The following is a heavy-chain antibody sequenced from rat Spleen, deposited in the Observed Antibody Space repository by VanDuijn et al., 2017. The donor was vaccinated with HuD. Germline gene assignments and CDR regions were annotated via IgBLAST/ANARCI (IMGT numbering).Heavy chain of an antibody. D-gene: IGHD1-2*01. CDR3: AKDTDYSSPWVGYFDY. Sequence: EVQLVESGGGLVQPGRSLKLSCAASGFTXSNYVXAWVXXAPTKGLEWVASISTGGGNTYYRDSVKGRFTISRDNAKNTLYLQMDSLRSEDTATYYCAKDTDYSSPWVGYFDYWGQGVMVTVSS. J-gene: IGHJ2*01. CDR2: ISTGGGNT. CDR1: GFTXSNYV. V-gene: IGHV5S13*01.